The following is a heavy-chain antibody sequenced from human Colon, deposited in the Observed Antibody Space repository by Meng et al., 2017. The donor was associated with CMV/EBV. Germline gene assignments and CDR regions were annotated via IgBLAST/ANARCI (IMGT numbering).Heavy chain of an antibody. Sequence: ASVKVSCKASGYTFTGYYMHWVRQAPGQGLEWMGWINPNSGGTNYAQKFQGRVTMTRDTSISTAYMELSRLRSDDTAVYYCARAQGGYSSSSHWGQGTLVTVSS. CDR1: GYTFTGYY. J-gene: IGHJ4*02. CDR2: INPNSGGT. D-gene: IGHD6-6*01. V-gene: IGHV1-2*02. CDR3: ARAQGGYSSSSH.